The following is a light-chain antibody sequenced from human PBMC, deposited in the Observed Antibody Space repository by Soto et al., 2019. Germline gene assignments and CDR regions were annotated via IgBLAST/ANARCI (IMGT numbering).Light chain of an antibody. Sequence: EIVMTQSPATLSVSPGERATLSCRASQSVSSNLAWYQQKPGHAPRLLIYGASTRATGIPARFSGSGSGTEFTLTISSLQSEDFAVYYCQQYNNWLGTFGPGTKVDIK. J-gene: IGKJ3*01. CDR3: QQYNNWLGT. V-gene: IGKV3-15*01. CDR2: GAS. CDR1: QSVSSN.